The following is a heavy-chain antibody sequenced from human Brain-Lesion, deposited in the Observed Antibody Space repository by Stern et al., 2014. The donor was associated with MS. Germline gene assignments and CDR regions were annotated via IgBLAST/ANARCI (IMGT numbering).Heavy chain of an antibody. V-gene: IGHV4-4*02. CDR2: SDHSGST. CDR1: GGSISSSNW. CDR3: ARFPASRPHVFDS. D-gene: IGHD6-13*01. Sequence: VQLVESGPGLVKPSGTLSLTCAVSGGSISSSNWWSWVRQSPVKGLEWIGESDHSGSTIYNPSLKSRVTVSVDKSKNRFSLNLRSVPAADTAVYFCARFPASRPHVFDSWGQGTLVTVSS. J-gene: IGHJ4*02.